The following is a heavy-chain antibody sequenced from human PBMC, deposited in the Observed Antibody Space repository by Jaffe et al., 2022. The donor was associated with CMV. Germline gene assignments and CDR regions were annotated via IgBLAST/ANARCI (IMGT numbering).Heavy chain of an antibody. CDR3: ARDPQYNWNEPPTPFDY. D-gene: IGHD1-20*01. V-gene: IGHV3-7*03. Sequence: EVQLVESGGDLVQPGGSLRLSCAASGFTFSDYWMSWVRQAPGKGLEWVANINPYGTEKFYVDSVEGRFTISRDNAKNSLYLEMNSLRAEDTAVYYCARDPQYNWNEPPTPFDYWGQGTLVTVSS. CDR2: INPYGTEK. CDR1: GFTFSDYW. J-gene: IGHJ4*02.